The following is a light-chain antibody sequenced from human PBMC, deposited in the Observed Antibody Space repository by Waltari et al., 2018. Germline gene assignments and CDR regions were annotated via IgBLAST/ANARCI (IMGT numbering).Light chain of an antibody. Sequence: SYELTQPPPVSVSPGQTASITCSGDKLGDKYACWYQQKPGQSPVLGIYQDSKRPSGIPERFSGSNSGNTATLTISGTQAMDEADYYCQAWDSSNVVFGGGTKLTVL. CDR2: QDS. CDR3: QAWDSSNVV. V-gene: IGLV3-1*01. J-gene: IGLJ2*01. CDR1: KLGDKY.